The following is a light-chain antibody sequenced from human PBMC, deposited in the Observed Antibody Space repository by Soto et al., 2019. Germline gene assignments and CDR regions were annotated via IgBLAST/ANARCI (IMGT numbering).Light chain of an antibody. CDR2: DAS. V-gene: IGKV1-5*01. CDR1: QSISSW. Sequence: DIQITQSPSTLSASVGDRVTIACRASQSISSWLAWYQQKPGKAPKLLIYDASSLESGVPSRFSGSGSGTEFTLTISSLQPDDFATYYCQQYNSYSSFTFGPGTKVDIK. CDR3: QQYNSYSSFT. J-gene: IGKJ3*01.